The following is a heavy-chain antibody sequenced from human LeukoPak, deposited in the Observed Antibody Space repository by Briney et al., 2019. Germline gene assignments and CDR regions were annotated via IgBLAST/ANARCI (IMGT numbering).Heavy chain of an antibody. D-gene: IGHD3-10*01. CDR1: GFPFSSYA. V-gene: IGHV3-30-3*01. Sequence: PGGSLRLSCAASGFPFSSYAMDWVRQAPGKGLEWVALISYDGTNKYYADSVKGRFTISRDNSKNTLYLQMNSLRAEDSAVYYCAREDTAYGSGSYSKDYYYYYGMDVWGQGTTVTVSS. J-gene: IGHJ6*02. CDR3: AREDTAYGSGSYSKDYYYYYGMDV. CDR2: ISYDGTNK.